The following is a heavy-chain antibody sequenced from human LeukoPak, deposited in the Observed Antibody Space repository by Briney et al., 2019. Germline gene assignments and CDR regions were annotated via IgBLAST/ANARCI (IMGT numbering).Heavy chain of an antibody. D-gene: IGHD6-19*01. CDR2: INPNSGGT. J-gene: IGHJ4*02. CDR3: AKGPLLSIAVGVPFDY. Sequence: GASVKVFCKASGYTFTGYYMHWVRQAPGQGLEWMGWINPNSGGTNYAQMFQGRVTVTRDTSINTAYMELSRLRAEDTALYYCAKGPLLSIAVGVPFDYWGQGTLVTVSS. V-gene: IGHV1-2*02. CDR1: GYTFTGYY.